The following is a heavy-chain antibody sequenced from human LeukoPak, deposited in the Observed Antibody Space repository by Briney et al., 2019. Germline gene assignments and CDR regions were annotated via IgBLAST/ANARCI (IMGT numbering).Heavy chain of an antibody. CDR1: GFTFGDYA. V-gene: IGHV3-9*01. D-gene: IGHD1-14*01. Sequence: GGSLRLSCAASGFTFGDYAMHWVRQAPGKGLEWVSGISWNSGGIAYADSVKGRFTISRDNAKNSLYLQMNSLRAEDTALYYCARGLGIEFDYWGQGTLVTVSS. CDR2: ISWNSGGI. J-gene: IGHJ4*02. CDR3: ARGLGIEFDY.